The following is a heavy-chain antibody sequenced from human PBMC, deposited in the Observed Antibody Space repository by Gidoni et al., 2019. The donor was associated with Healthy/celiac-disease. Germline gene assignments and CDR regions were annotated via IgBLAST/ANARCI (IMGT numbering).Heavy chain of an antibody. D-gene: IGHD3-10*01. Sequence: QVQLQQWGAGLLKPSETLSLTCAVYGGSFSGYYWSWIRQPPGKGLEWIGEINHSGSTNYNPSLKSRVTISVDTSKNQFSLKLSSVTAADTAVYYCARDTFLWAGYGMDVWGQGTTVTVSS. CDR3: ARDTFLWAGYGMDV. CDR1: GGSFSGYY. V-gene: IGHV4-34*01. CDR2: INHSGST. J-gene: IGHJ6*02.